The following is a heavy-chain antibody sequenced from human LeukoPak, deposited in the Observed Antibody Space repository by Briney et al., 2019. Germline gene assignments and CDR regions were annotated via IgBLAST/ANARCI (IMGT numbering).Heavy chain of an antibody. Sequence: GGSLRLSCAASGVTVTTSYINWVRQAPGRGLEWVSVIYSGGTTYYADSVKGRFTISRDNSKNTLYLQMNTLRAEDTAMYYCARDNWDVGAPFAIWGQGTMVTVSS. CDR3: ARDNWDVGAPFAI. CDR1: GVTVTTSY. D-gene: IGHD1-20*01. V-gene: IGHV3-53*01. J-gene: IGHJ3*02. CDR2: IYSGGTT.